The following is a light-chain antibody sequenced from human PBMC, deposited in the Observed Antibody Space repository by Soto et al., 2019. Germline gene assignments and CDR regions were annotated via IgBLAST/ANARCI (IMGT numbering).Light chain of an antibody. CDR3: QQYNNLPPYT. V-gene: IGKV3-15*01. Sequence: EIILTQSPASLSVSPGERATLSCRASQSVNNNLAWYQQKPGQAPRLLIYGASTRATGIPGRFRGSGSGTEFNLTITSLQSEDFAVYFCQQYNNLPPYTFGQGTKLEIK. CDR1: QSVNNN. J-gene: IGKJ2*01. CDR2: GAS.